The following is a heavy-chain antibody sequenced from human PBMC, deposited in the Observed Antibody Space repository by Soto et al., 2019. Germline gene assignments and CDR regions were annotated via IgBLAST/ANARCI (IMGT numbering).Heavy chain of an antibody. CDR2: IHYSGST. CDR3: ARSIDP. CDR1: GGSISNYY. Sequence: PSETLSLTCTVSGGSISNYYWSWIRQPPGKGLEWIGYIHYSGSTNYSPSLKSRVTISVDTSKNQFSLKLSSVTAADTAVYYCARSIDPWGQGTLVTVSS. J-gene: IGHJ5*02. V-gene: IGHV4-59*01.